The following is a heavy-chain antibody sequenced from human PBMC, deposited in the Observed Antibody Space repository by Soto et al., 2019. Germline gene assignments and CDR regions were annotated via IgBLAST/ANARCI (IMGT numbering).Heavy chain of an antibody. CDR2: INHSGST. CDR1: GGSFSGYY. J-gene: IGHJ5*02. D-gene: IGHD3-10*01. CDR3: ARAMVRGVIGDYNWFDP. V-gene: IGHV4-34*01. Sequence: QVQLQQWGAGLLKPSETLSLTCAVYGGSFSGYYWSWIRQPPGKGLEWIGEINHSGSTNYNPSLKSRVTISVDTSNNQFSLKLSSVTAADTAVYYCARAMVRGVIGDYNWFDPWGQGTLVTVSS.